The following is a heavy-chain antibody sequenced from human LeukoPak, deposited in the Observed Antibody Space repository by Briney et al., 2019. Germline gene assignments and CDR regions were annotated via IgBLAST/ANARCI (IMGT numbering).Heavy chain of an antibody. D-gene: IGHD6-19*01. CDR3: ARGFEQWLVQGGAFDI. CDR2: ISGSGGST. J-gene: IGHJ3*02. V-gene: IGHV3-23*01. Sequence: GGSLRLSCAASGFTFGSYAMSWVRQAPGKGLEWVSAISGSGGSTYYADSVKGRFTISRDNAKNSLYLQMNSLRAEDTAVYYCARGFEQWLVQGGAFDIWGQGTMVTVSS. CDR1: GFTFGSYA.